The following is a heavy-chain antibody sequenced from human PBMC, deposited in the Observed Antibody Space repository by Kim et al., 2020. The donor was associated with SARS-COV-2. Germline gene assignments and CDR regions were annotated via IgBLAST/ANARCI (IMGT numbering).Heavy chain of an antibody. V-gene: IGHV4-31*02. CDR3: ARATMITFGGVIDHFDY. D-gene: IGHD3-16*02. J-gene: IGHJ4*02. Sequence: LKSRVTISGDTSKNQFSLKLSSVTAADTAVYYCARATMITFGGVIDHFDYWGQGTLVTVSS.